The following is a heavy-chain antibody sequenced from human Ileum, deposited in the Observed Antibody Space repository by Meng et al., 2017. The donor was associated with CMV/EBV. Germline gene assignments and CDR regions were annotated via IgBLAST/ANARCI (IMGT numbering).Heavy chain of an antibody. J-gene: IGHJ5*02. CDR1: GASISRGDYY. D-gene: IGHD6-13*01. V-gene: IGHV4-30-4*08. CDR3: ARFRIAALGNLFDP. CDR2: IFFSGNT. Sequence: QVQLQESAPGLVKPSQTLSLSCTVSGASISRGDYYWSWIRQSPGKGLEWIGYIFFSGNTYYNPSLNNRVIISIDTPRNQFSLKVDSVTAADTAVYYCARFRIAALGNLFDPWGHGTLVTVSS.